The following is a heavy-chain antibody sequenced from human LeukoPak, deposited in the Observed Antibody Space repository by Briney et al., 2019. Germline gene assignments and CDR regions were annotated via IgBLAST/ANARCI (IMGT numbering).Heavy chain of an antibody. Sequence: GGFLRLSCAASGFTFSSYSMNWVRQAPGKGLEWVSSISSSSYIYYADSVKGRFTISRDNAKNSLYLQMNSLRAEDTAVYYCARHTVTTFSDWFDPWGQGTLVTVSS. D-gene: IGHD4-17*01. V-gene: IGHV3-21*01. J-gene: IGHJ5*02. CDR2: ISSSSYI. CDR1: GFTFSSYS. CDR3: ARHTVTTFSDWFDP.